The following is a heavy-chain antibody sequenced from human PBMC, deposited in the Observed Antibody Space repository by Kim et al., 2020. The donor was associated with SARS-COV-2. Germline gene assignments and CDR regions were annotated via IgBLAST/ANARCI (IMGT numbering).Heavy chain of an antibody. V-gene: IGHV3-23*01. J-gene: IGHJ4*02. CDR3: ARESSRRADY. Sequence: SAYTAASVKGRLTIPRDNAKHTLYIQLNSLRAEDTALYYCARESSRRADYWGQGTLVTVSS. CDR2: SA. D-gene: IGHD2-2*01.